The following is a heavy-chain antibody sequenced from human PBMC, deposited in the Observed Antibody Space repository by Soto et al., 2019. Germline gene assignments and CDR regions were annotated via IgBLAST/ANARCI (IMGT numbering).Heavy chain of an antibody. CDR2: ISGSGGST. J-gene: IGHJ6*02. CDR1: GFNFSIYA. D-gene: IGHD2-2*01. V-gene: IGHV3-23*01. Sequence: GASLILSCEASGFNFSIYAMSWIRQAPGKGLEWVSAISGSGGSTYYADSVKGRFTISRDNSKNTLYLQMNSLRAEDTAVYYCAKDPALVPAARGKYYYGMDVWGQGT. CDR3: AKDPALVPAARGKYYYGMDV.